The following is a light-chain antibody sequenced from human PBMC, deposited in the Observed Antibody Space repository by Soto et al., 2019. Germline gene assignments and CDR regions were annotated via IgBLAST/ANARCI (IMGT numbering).Light chain of an antibody. Sequence: EIVMTQSPATRSVSPGERATLSCRASQSVSSNLAWYQQKPGQAPRLLFYGSSTRATGVPARFTGSGSGTDFTLTISSLQSEDFAVYYCQQSNNWPYTFGQGTKLEIK. CDR1: QSVSSN. V-gene: IGKV3-15*01. CDR3: QQSNNWPYT. CDR2: GSS. J-gene: IGKJ2*01.